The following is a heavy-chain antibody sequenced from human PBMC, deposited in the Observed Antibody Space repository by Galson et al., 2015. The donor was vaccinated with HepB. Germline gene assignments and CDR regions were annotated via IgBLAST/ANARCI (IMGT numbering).Heavy chain of an antibody. CDR3: ARERWLVRYYYYGMDV. D-gene: IGHD6-19*01. Sequence: SLRLSCAASGFTFSSYSMNWVRQAPGKGLEWVSYISSSSSTIYYADSVKGRFTISRDNAKNSLYLQMNSLRDEDTAVYYCARERWLVRYYYYGMDVWGQGTTVTVSS. CDR2: ISSSSSTI. J-gene: IGHJ6*02. CDR1: GFTFSSYS. V-gene: IGHV3-48*02.